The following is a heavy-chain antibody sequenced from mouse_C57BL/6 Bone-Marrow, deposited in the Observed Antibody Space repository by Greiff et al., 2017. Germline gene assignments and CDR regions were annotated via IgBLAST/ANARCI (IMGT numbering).Heavy chain of an antibody. J-gene: IGHJ4*01. Sequence: VQLQQSGPGLVQPSQSLSITCTVSGFSLTSYGVHWVRQSPGKGLEWLGVIWRGGSTDYNAAFMSRLSITKDNSKSQVFFKINSLQADDTAIYYCAKNNYGSFYYYAMDYWGQGTSVTVSS. CDR2: IWRGGST. V-gene: IGHV2-5*01. CDR1: GFSLTSYG. CDR3: AKNNYGSFYYYAMDY. D-gene: IGHD1-1*01.